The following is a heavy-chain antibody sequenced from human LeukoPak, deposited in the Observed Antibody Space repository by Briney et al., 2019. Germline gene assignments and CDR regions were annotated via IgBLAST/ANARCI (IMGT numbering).Heavy chain of an antibody. CDR1: GFIVSNNY. CDR3: ATQRIHGGDY. CDR2: FYTGGST. D-gene: IGHD6-25*01. J-gene: IGHJ4*02. Sequence: PGGSLRLSCAASGFIVSNNYMSWVRQAPGKGLEWVSVFYTGGSTNYADSVKGRFTISRDNSKNTLYLQMNSLRAEDTAVYYCATQRIHGGDYWGQGTLVTVSS. V-gene: IGHV3-53*01.